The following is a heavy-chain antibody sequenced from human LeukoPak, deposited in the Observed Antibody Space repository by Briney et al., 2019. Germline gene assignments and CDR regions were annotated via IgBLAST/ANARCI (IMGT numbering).Heavy chain of an antibody. V-gene: IGHV1-69*04. CDR3: ARDITIFPFDP. Sequence: SVKVSCKASGGTFSSYAISWVRQAPGQGLEWMGRIIPILGIANYAQEFQGRVTITADKSTSTAYMELSSLRSEDTAVYYCARDITIFPFDPWGQGTLVTVSS. D-gene: IGHD3-3*01. J-gene: IGHJ5*02. CDR1: GGTFSSYA. CDR2: IIPILGIA.